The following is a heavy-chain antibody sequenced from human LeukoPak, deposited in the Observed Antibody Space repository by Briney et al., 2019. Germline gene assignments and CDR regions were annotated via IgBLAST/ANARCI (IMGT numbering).Heavy chain of an antibody. CDR3: AMDSGYDFDY. CDR2: IYYSGST. CDR1: GGPISSYY. V-gene: IGHV4-59*01. D-gene: IGHD5-12*01. J-gene: IGHJ4*02. Sequence: PSETLSLTCTVSGGPISSYYWSWIRQPPGKGLEWIGYIYYSGSTNYNPSLKSRVTISVDTSKNQFSLKLSSVTAADTAVYYCAMDSGYDFDYWGQGTLVTVSS.